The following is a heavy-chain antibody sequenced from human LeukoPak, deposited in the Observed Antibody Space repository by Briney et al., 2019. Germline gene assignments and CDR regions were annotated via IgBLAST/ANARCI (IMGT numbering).Heavy chain of an antibody. CDR1: GYTFTSYG. D-gene: IGHD2-2*01. CDR3: ARDIATVVHQE. J-gene: IGHJ4*02. CDR2: ISGYSGNT. V-gene: IGHV1-18*01. Sequence: GASVKVSCKASGYTFTSYGISWVRQAPGQGLEWMGWISGYSGNTNYVQNFQGRVTMATDTSTSTVYMELRSLRSDDTAVYYCARDIATVVHQEWGQGTLVTVSS.